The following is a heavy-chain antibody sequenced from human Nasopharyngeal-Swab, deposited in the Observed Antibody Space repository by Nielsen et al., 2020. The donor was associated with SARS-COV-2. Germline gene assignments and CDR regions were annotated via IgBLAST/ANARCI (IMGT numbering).Heavy chain of an antibody. J-gene: IGHJ6*03. CDR3: AKSRTYYYYYYMDV. Sequence: WIRQPPGKGLEWVAVIWYDGSNKYYADSVKGRFTISRDNAKNSLYLQMNSLRAEDTALYYCAKSRTYYYYYYMDVWGKGTTVTVSS. V-gene: IGHV3-33*03. CDR2: IWYDGSNK.